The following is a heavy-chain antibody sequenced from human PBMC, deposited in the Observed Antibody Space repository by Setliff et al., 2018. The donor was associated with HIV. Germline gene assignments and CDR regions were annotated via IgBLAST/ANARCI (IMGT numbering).Heavy chain of an antibody. CDR2: MTASGSTI. D-gene: IGHD1-26*01. CDR1: GFTFSIYE. Sequence: GSLRLSCAASGFTFSIYEMNWVRQAPGKGLEWVSYMTASGSTIYYADSVKGRFTVSRDNAKNSRYLQMNSLRAEDTAVYYCARDMRYSGSYYVPYFDYWGQGTLVTVSS. V-gene: IGHV3-48*03. J-gene: IGHJ4*02. CDR3: ARDMRYSGSYYVPYFDY.